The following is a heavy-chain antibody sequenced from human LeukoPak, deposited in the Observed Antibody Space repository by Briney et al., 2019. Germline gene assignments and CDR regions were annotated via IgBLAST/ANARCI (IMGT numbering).Heavy chain of an antibody. J-gene: IGHJ3*01. CDR3: AREPSRMSSGWSIP. Sequence: SGGSLRLSCVASGFTFSTYSMHWVRQAPGKGLVWVSRINSDGSSTSYADSVKGRFTISRDNAKNTLYLQMNSLRAEDTAVYYCAREPSRMSSGWSIPWGQGTMVTVSS. CDR1: GFTFSTYS. CDR2: INSDGSST. D-gene: IGHD6-19*01. V-gene: IGHV3-74*01.